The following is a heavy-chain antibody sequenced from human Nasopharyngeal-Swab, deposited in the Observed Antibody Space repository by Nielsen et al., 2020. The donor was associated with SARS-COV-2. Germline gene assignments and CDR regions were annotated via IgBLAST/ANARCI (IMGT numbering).Heavy chain of an antibody. CDR1: GFTFDDYA. CDR2: LRWNSGST. CDR3: AKDTAWFGEGDAFDI. D-gene: IGHD3-10*01. J-gene: IGHJ3*02. V-gene: IGHV3-9*01. Sequence: SLKISCAASGFTFDDYAMHWVRQAPGKGLEWVSGLRWNSGSTGYADSVKGRFTISRDNAKNSLYLQMNSLRAEDTALYYCAKDTAWFGEGDAFDIWGQGTMVTVSS.